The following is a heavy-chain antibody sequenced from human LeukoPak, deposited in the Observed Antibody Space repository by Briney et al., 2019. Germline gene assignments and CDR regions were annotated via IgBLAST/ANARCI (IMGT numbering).Heavy chain of an antibody. V-gene: IGHV4-39*07. J-gene: IGHJ4*02. D-gene: IGHD2-15*01. CDR1: GGSISSSSYY. CDR3: AIGIVVVAALDY. Sequence: SETLSLTCTVSGGSISSSSYYWGWIRQPPGKGLEWIGEINHSGSTNYNPSLKSRVTISVDTSKNQFSLKLSSVTAADTAVYYCAIGIVVVAALDYWGQGTLVTVSS. CDR2: INHSGST.